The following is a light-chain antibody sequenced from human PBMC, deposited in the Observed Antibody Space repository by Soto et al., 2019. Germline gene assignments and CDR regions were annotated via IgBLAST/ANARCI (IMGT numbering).Light chain of an antibody. CDR3: QQARSFPLT. J-gene: IGKJ4*01. Sequence: DIQMTQSPSSVSASVGDRFTITCRASQAISSWLAWYQQKPGRAPKLLIYSASSLQNGAPSRFTGSGSGTDFTLTITSLQPDDTAIYYCQQARSFPLTFGGWTKVEIK. V-gene: IGKV1-12*01. CDR1: QAISSW. CDR2: SAS.